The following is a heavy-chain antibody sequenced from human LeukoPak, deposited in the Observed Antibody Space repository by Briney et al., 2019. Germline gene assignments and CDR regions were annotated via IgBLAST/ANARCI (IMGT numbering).Heavy chain of an antibody. D-gene: IGHD3-10*01. Sequence: GGSLRLSCAASGCTFSSYTMNWVRQAPGKGRLWVSRINSDGSVTNYADSVKGRFTISRDNARNSLYLQMDSLRADDTAVYYCTRGQYGSGIDYWGQGTLVTVSS. CDR2: INSDGSVT. CDR3: TRGQYGSGIDY. V-gene: IGHV3-74*01. CDR1: GCTFSSYT. J-gene: IGHJ4*02.